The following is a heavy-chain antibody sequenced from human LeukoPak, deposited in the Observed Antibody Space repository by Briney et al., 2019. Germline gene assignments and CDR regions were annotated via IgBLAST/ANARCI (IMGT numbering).Heavy chain of an antibody. CDR3: ARALDSYKSGLA. D-gene: IGHD3/OR15-3a*01. CDR1: GGSFGGYY. CDR2: IHPSGGA. Sequence: SETLSLTCAVYGGSFGGYYWTWIRQPPGKGLEWIGEIHPSGGAHYNPSLGSRFTISVDTSKNQFSLRLSSVTAADTAVYYCARALDSYKSGLAWGPGTLVTVSS. J-gene: IGHJ5*02. V-gene: IGHV4-34*01.